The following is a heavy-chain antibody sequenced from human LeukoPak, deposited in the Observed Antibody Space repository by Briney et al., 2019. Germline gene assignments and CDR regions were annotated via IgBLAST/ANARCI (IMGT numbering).Heavy chain of an antibody. Sequence: PSETLSLTCTVSGGSISSSSYYWGWLRQPPGKGLEWIGSIYYSGSTYYNPSLKSRVTISVDTSKNQFSLKLSSATAADTAVYYCARETTVTTFDYWGQGTLVTVSS. CDR1: GGSISSSSYY. V-gene: IGHV4-39*02. CDR2: IYYSGST. D-gene: IGHD4-17*01. J-gene: IGHJ4*02. CDR3: ARETTVTTFDY.